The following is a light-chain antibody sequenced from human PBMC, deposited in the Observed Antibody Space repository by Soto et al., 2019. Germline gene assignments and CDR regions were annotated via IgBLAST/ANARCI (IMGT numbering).Light chain of an antibody. Sequence: QSALTQPASVSGSPGQSITISCTGTSSDVGGYNYVSWYQQHPGKAPKLMIYEVSNRPSGASNRFSGSKSGNTASLTISGLQAEDEADYYCRSYTSRSTPYVFGTGTKDTVL. CDR2: EVS. CDR3: RSYTSRSTPYV. CDR1: SSDVGGYNY. J-gene: IGLJ1*01. V-gene: IGLV2-14*01.